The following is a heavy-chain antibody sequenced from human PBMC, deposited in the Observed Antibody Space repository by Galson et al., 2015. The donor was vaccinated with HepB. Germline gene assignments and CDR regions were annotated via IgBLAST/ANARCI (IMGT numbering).Heavy chain of an antibody. D-gene: IGHD3-16*01. CDR2: FIPIFGTV. V-gene: IGHV1-69*06. J-gene: IGHJ5*02. CDR1: GDTLSNYG. CDR3: ARAGEEAFYCDP. Sequence: SVKVSCKASGDTLSNYGIGWVRQAPGQGLEWLGAFIPIFGTVKYAQKFQDRVPITADKSTSTAYMEMSSLRSEDTAVYYCARAGEEAFYCDPWGQGTLVTVSS.